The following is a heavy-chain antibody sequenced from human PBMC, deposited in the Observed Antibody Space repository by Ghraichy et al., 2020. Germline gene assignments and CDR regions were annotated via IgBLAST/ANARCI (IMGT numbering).Heavy chain of an antibody. V-gene: IGHV3-21*01. Sequence: GGSLRLSCAAYGFNFRAYCMNWVRQVPGKGLEWVSSISSGSGYISYADSVKGRFTISRDDATTSVYLQMTNLRAEDTAVYYCGSSGTSLFLPRVDYWGQGTLVTVSS. CDR2: ISSGSGYI. J-gene: IGHJ4*02. D-gene: IGHD2-2*01. CDR3: GSSGTSLFLPRVDY. CDR1: GFNFRAYC.